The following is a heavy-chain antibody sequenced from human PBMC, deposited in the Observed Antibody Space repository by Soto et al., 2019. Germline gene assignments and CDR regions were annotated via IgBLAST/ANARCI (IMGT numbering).Heavy chain of an antibody. J-gene: IGHJ4*02. Sequence: SETLSLTCTVSGGSISSGDYFWSWIRQPPGKGLEWIGYIYYSGSTYYNTSLKSRVTISVDTSKNQFSLKLSSVTAADTAVYYCARVKAGVVYWGQGTLVTVSS. CDR1: GGSISSGDYF. CDR3: ARVKAGVVY. V-gene: IGHV4-30-4*01. CDR2: IYYSGST. D-gene: IGHD6-13*01.